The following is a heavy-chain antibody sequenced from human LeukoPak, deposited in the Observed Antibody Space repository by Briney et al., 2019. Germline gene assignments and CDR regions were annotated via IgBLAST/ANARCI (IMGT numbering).Heavy chain of an antibody. D-gene: IGHD3-22*01. Sequence: GGSLRLSCAASGFTFSSYSMNWVRQAPGKGLEWVSAISGSGGSTYYADSVKGRFTISRDNSKNTLYLQMNSLRAEDTAVYYCAKDLIEDYYDSSHAFDIWGQGTMVTVSS. J-gene: IGHJ3*02. V-gene: IGHV3-23*01. CDR3: AKDLIEDYYDSSHAFDI. CDR2: ISGSGGST. CDR1: GFTFSSYS.